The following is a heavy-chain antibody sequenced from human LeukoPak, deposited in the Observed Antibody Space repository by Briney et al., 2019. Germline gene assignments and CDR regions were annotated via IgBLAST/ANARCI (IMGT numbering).Heavy chain of an antibody. J-gene: IGHJ3*02. V-gene: IGHV1-18*01. CDR2: ISAYNGNT. CDR1: GYTFTSYG. D-gene: IGHD3-9*01. Sequence: ASVKVSCKASGYTFTSYGISWVRQAPGQGLEWMGWISAYNGNTNYAQKLQGRVTMTTDTSTSTAYMELRSLRSDDTAVYYCASLQNDILTGYYGHDAFDIWGQGTMVTVSS. CDR3: ASLQNDILTGYYGHDAFDI.